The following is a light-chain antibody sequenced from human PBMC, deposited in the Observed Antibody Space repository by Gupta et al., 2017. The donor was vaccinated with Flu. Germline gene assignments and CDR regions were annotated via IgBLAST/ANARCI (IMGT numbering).Light chain of an antibody. J-gene: IGLJ2*01. CDR1: SSNIGSYY. V-gene: IGLV1-47*01. CDR2: RSN. CDR3: ATWDGSLSSVV. Sequence: QSVLTQPPSASGTPGQRVTISCSGSSSNIGSYYLYWYQQLPGTAPNLLIYRSNQRPSGVPDRFSGSRSGTSASLAISGLRAEDEADYYCATWDGSLSSVVFGGGTKLTV.